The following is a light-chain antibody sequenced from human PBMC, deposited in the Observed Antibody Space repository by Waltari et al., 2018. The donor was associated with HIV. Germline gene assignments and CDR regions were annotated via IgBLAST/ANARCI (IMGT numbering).Light chain of an antibody. Sequence: SELTQDPAVSVALGQTVNITCQGDSLRTYYASWYLQKPGQAPVLVISPIHNRPSGVPDRCSGSSSGNTASSTITGAQAEDEGDYYCNSRDRAGHHVVFGGGTKLTVL. CDR3: NSRDRAGHHVV. CDR1: SLRTYY. J-gene: IGLJ3*02. V-gene: IGLV3-19*01. CDR2: PIH.